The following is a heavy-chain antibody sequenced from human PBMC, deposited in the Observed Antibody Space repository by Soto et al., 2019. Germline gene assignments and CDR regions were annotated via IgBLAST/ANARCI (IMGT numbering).Heavy chain of an antibody. D-gene: IGHD3-16*02. CDR2: IYYSGST. CDR1: GGSISSGDYY. V-gene: IGHV4-30-4*01. CDR3: ARGEPMITFGGVIVNPLRAFDI. J-gene: IGHJ3*02. Sequence: SETLSLTCTVSGGSISSGDYYWSWISKPPGKGLEWIGYIYYSGSTYYNPSLKSRVTISVDTSKNQFSLKLSSVTAADTAVYYCARGEPMITFGGVIVNPLRAFDIWGQGTMVTVSS.